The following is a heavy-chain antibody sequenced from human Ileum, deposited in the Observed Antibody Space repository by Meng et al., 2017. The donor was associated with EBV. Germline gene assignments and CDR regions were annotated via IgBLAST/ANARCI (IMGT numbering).Heavy chain of an antibody. CDR1: GYSFNKFA. D-gene: IGHD2-15*01. CDR3: VRDGRSINLLDY. J-gene: IGHJ4*02. Sequence: QVQKVQSGSELKKPGASVKVSCKASGYSFNKFAINWVRQAPGQGLEWVGWINTKTGDPRYAQGFTGRFVFSLDTSVSTAYLQISSLKPEDTAVYYCVRDGRSINLLDYWGQGTLVTVSS. V-gene: IGHV7-4-1*02. CDR2: INTKTGDP.